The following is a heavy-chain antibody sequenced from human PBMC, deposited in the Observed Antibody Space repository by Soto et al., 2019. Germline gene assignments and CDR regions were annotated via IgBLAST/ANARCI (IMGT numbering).Heavy chain of an antibody. CDR2: IIPIFGTA. D-gene: IGHD2-15*01. CDR1: GGTFSSYA. CDR3: ARRSRSARNWFDP. V-gene: IGHV1-69*13. J-gene: IGHJ5*02. Sequence: ASVKVSCKASGGTFSSYAISWVRQAPGQGLEWMGGIIPIFGTANYAQKFQGRVTITADESTSTAYMELSSLRSEDTAVYYCARRSRSARNWFDPWGQGTLVTVSS.